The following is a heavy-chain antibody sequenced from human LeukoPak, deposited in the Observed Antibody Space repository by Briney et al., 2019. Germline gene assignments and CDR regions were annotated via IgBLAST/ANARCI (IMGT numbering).Heavy chain of an antibody. J-gene: IGHJ4*02. CDR2: ISGSGGST. Sequence: GASLRLSCAASGFTFSSYAMSWARQAPGKGLEWVSAISGSGGSTYYADSVKGRFTISRDNSKNTLYLQMNSLRAEDTAVYYCAKHLYYYDSSGYYDYWGQGTLVTVSS. D-gene: IGHD3-22*01. CDR3: AKHLYYYDSSGYYDY. CDR1: GFTFSSYA. V-gene: IGHV3-23*01.